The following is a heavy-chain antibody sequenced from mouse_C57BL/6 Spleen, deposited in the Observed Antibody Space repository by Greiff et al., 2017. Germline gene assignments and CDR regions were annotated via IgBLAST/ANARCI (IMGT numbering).Heavy chain of an antibody. Sequence: QVTLKVSGPGILQSSQTLSLSCSSSGFSLSTSGMGVSWLRQPSGKGLVWLAHIYWDDDKRYNPSLKSRLTISKDTSRNQVFLKLTRVDTADTATYYCARCYEYYYFDYWGQGTTLTVSS. J-gene: IGHJ2*01. CDR2: IYWDDDK. CDR1: GFSLSTSGMG. V-gene: IGHV8-12*01. D-gene: IGHD2-4*01. CDR3: ARCYEYYYFDY.